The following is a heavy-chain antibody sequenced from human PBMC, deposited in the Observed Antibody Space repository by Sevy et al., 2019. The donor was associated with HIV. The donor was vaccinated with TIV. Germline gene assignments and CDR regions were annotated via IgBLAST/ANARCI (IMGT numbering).Heavy chain of an antibody. Sequence: SGPTLVKPTQTLTLTCTFSGFSLSTSGVGVGWIRQPPGKALEWLALIYWDDDKRYSPSLKSRLTITKATSKNQVVLTMTNMDPVDTATCYCARYNWNWDWFDPWGQGTLVTVSS. V-gene: IGHV2-5*02. CDR3: ARYNWNWDWFDP. J-gene: IGHJ5*02. CDR2: IYWDDDK. D-gene: IGHD1-7*01. CDR1: GFSLSTSGVG.